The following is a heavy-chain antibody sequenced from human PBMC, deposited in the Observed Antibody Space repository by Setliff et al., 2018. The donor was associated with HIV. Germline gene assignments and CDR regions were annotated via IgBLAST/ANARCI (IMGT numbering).Heavy chain of an antibody. V-gene: IGHV3-23*01. D-gene: IGHD3-22*01. CDR3: AKAARDYYDSSGYYIGIDY. Sequence: GESLKISCAASGFTFSSYAMSWVRQAPGKGLDWVSAISGSAGSTYYADSVKGRFTISRDNSKSTLCLQMNSLRAEDTAVYYCAKAARDYYDSSGYYIGIDYWGRGTLVTVSS. CDR1: GFTFSSYA. CDR2: ISGSAGST. J-gene: IGHJ4*02.